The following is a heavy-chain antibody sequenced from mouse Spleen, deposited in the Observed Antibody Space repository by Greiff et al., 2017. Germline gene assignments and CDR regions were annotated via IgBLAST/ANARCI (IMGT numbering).Heavy chain of an antibody. J-gene: IGHJ2*01. CDR2: IDPSDSET. Sequence: QVQLQQPGAELVRPGSSVKLSCKASGYTFTSYWMHWVKQRPIQGLEWIGNIDPSDSETHYNQKFKDKATLTVDKSSSTAYMQLSSLTSEDSAVYYCARGGYEYGYFDYWGQGTTLTVSS. CDR1: GYTFTSYW. CDR3: ARGGYEYGYFDY. V-gene: IGHV1-52*01. D-gene: IGHD2-4*01.